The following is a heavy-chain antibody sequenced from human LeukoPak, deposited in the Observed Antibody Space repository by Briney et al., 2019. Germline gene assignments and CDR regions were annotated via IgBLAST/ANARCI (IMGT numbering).Heavy chain of an antibody. CDR1: GFTFSSYA. CDR2: ISGSDGST. D-gene: IGHD3-16*02. CDR3: AKSLGVGAYTRYKGFDQ. J-gene: IGHJ4*02. V-gene: IGHV3-23*01. Sequence: PGGSLRLSCAASGFTFSSYAMNWVRQAPGKGLEWVSSISGSDGSTYYADSVKGRFTISRDNSKNTLHLQMNSLRAEDTAVYYCAKSLGVGAYTRYKGFDQWGQGTLVTVSS.